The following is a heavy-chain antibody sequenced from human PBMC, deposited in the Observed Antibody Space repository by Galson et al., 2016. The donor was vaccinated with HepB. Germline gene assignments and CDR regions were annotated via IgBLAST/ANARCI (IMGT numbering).Heavy chain of an antibody. CDR1: GFTFNSYA. J-gene: IGHJ6*02. CDR3: AKGRGYYYRSRTYSAPRFATVPAPRRFYSYAMDV. CDR2: LSGSGGGT. Sequence: SLRLSCAASGFTFNSYAMTWVRQAPGKGLEWVATLSGSGGGTYYADSVEGRFTISTDNSENTLYLQMNSLRAEDTAVYYCAKGRGYYYRSRTYSAPRFATVPAPRRFYSYAMDVWGQGTTVTVSS. D-gene: IGHD3-10*01. V-gene: IGHV3-23*01.